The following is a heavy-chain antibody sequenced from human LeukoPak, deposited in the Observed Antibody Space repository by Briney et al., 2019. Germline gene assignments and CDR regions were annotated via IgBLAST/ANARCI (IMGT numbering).Heavy chain of an antibody. Sequence: ASVKVSCKASGYTFTSYGISWVRQAPGQGLEWMGWISAYNGNTNYAQKLQGRVTMTTDTSTSTAYMELRSLRSDDTAVYYCARGDYGDYLIYPQFDYWGQGTLVTVSS. J-gene: IGHJ4*02. CDR1: GYTFTSYG. V-gene: IGHV1-18*01. D-gene: IGHD4-17*01. CDR3: ARGDYGDYLIYPQFDY. CDR2: ISAYNGNT.